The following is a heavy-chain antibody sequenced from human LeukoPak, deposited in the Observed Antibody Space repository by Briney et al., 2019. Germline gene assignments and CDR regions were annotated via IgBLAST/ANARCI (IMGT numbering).Heavy chain of an antibody. J-gene: IGHJ4*02. CDR1: GYIYW. CDR3: ARPGDGYNGLGY. CDR2: IYPGDSDT. Sequence: GESLKISCKAPGYIYWIGWVRQMPGKGLEWIGIIYPGDSDTRYSPSFQGQVTISADKSISTAYLQWSSLKASDTAMYYCARPGDGYNGLGYWGQGTLVTVSS. D-gene: IGHD5-24*01. V-gene: IGHV5-51*01.